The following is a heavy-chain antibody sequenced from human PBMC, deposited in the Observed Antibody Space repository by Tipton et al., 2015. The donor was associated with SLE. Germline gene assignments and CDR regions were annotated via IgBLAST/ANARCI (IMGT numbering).Heavy chain of an antibody. CDR3: AREPRPRGALKGAFDI. V-gene: IGHV4-59*01. J-gene: IGHJ3*02. Sequence: TLSLTCAVYGGSISSYYWSWIRQPPGKGLEWIGYIYYSGSTNYNPSLKSRVTISVDTSKNQFSLKLSSVTAADTAVYYCAREPRPRGALKGAFDIWGQGTMVTVSS. CDR1: GGSISSYY. CDR2: IYYSGST.